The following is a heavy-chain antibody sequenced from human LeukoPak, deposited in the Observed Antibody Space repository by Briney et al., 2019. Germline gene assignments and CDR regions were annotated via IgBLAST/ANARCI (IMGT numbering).Heavy chain of an antibody. D-gene: IGHD6-19*01. CDR3: ARGLTSSGWFDP. V-gene: IGHV1-2*02. CDR2: INPNSGGT. CDR1: GYTFTGYY. Sequence: ASVKVSCKASGYTFTGYYMHLVRQAPGQGLEWMGWINPNSGGTNYAQKFQGRVTMTRDTSISTAYMELSRLRSDDTAVYYCARGLTSSGWFDPWGQGTLVTVSS. J-gene: IGHJ5*02.